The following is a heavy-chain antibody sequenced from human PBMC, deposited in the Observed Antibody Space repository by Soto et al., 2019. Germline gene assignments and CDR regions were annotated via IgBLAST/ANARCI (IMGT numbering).Heavy chain of an antibody. V-gene: IGHV4-59*01. J-gene: IGHJ5*02. CDR1: GISLSSYY. Sequence: PSETLSLIGPISGISLSSYYWNCLRHPPGKGLEWIGYIYYSVSTNYNPSLKSRVTISVDTSKNQFSLKLSSVTAADTAVYYCARSLVGATPNWFDPWGQGTLVTVSS. CDR3: ARSLVGATPNWFDP. CDR2: IYYSVST. D-gene: IGHD1-26*01.